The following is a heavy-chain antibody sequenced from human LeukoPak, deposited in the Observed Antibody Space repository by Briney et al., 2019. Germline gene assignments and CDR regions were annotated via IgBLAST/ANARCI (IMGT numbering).Heavy chain of an antibody. Sequence: SVKVSCKASGGTFSSYAISWVRQAPGQGLEWMGRIIPILGIANYAQKFQGRVTITADKSTSTAYMELSSLRSEDTAVYYCARALITSITMIVVASRGFDYWGQGTLVTVSS. CDR2: IIPILGIA. V-gene: IGHV1-69*04. D-gene: IGHD3-22*01. J-gene: IGHJ4*02. CDR1: GGTFSSYA. CDR3: ARALITSITMIVVASRGFDY.